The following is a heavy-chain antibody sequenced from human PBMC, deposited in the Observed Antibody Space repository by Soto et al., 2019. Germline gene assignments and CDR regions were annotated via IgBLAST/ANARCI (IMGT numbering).Heavy chain of an antibody. Sequence: QVQLVESGGALVKPGGSLRLSCTVSGFTFSDFYMSWIRQAPGKRLEWVSYISSVSTYTYYADSVKGRFTISRDNAKNSLFLQMNSLRVEDTAVYNCAKLRDCTNGFCSYGMDVWGQGTTVTVSS. J-gene: IGHJ6*02. CDR2: ISSVSTYT. CDR1: GFTFSDFY. D-gene: IGHD2-8*01. V-gene: IGHV3-11*06. CDR3: AKLRDCTNGFCSYGMDV.